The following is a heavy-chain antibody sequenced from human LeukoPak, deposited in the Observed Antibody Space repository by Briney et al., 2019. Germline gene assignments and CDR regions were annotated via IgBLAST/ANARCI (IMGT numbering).Heavy chain of an antibody. Sequence: GGSLRLSCAASGFTFSSYAIHWVRQAPGKGLEWAAVISYDGSNKYYADSVKGRFTISRDDSKNTLYLQMNSLRAEDTAVYYCARTKTGYSSGWSGDLDYWGQGTLVTVSS. D-gene: IGHD6-19*01. CDR2: ISYDGSNK. CDR1: GFTFSSYA. V-gene: IGHV3-30*04. J-gene: IGHJ4*02. CDR3: ARTKTGYSSGWSGDLDY.